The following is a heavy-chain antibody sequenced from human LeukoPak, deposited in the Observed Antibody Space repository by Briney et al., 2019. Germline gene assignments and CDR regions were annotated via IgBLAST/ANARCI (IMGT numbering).Heavy chain of an antibody. CDR1: GGSFSGYY. CDR3: ARGSSQPLLGWFDP. CDR2: INHSGST. Sequence: SETLSLTCAVYGGSFSGYYWSWIRQPPGKGLEWIGEINHSGSTNCNPSLKSRVTISVDTSKDQFSLKLSSVTAADTAVYYCARGSSQPLLGWFDPWGQGTLVTVSS. V-gene: IGHV4-34*01. D-gene: IGHD6-6*01. J-gene: IGHJ5*02.